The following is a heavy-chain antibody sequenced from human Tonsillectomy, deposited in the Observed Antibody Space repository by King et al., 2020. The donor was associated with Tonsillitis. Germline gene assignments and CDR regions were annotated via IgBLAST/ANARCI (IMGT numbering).Heavy chain of an antibody. CDR2: IWYDGSNK. CDR3: ARYGSHGYYYYYMDV. V-gene: IGHV3-33*08. Sequence: VQLVQSGGGVVQPGRSLRLSCAASGFTFISYGMHWVRQAPGKGLEWGAVIWYDGSNKNYADSVKGRFTISRDNSNNPRYLQMNSLRAEDTAVYYCARYGSHGYYYYYMDVWGKGTTVTVSS. CDR1: GFTFISYG. D-gene: IGHD3-10*01. J-gene: IGHJ6*03.